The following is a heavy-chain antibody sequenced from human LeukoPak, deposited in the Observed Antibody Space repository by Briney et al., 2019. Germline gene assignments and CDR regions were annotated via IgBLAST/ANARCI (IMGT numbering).Heavy chain of an antibody. CDR2: ISSSGSTI. D-gene: IGHD4-17*01. Sequence: PGGSLRLSCAASGFTFSSYEMNWVRQAPGKGLEWVSYISSSGSTIYYADSVKGRFTISRDNAKNSQYLQMNSLRAEDTAVYYCAREKMTTVTTFDYWGQGTLVTVSS. CDR1: GFTFSSYE. CDR3: AREKMTTVTTFDY. V-gene: IGHV3-48*03. J-gene: IGHJ4*02.